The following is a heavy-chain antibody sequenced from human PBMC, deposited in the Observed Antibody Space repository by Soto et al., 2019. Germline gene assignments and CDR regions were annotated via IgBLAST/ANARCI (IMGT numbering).Heavy chain of an antibody. Sequence: GASVKVSCKASGGTFSSYAISWVRQAPGQGLEWMGGIIPIFGTANYAQKFQGRVTITADESTSTAYMELSSLRSEDTAVYYCARELRHIVMVTATADVAFDIWGQGTMVTVSS. CDR3: ARELRHIVMVTATADVAFDI. D-gene: IGHD2-21*02. CDR2: IIPIFGTA. J-gene: IGHJ3*02. V-gene: IGHV1-69*13. CDR1: GGTFSSYA.